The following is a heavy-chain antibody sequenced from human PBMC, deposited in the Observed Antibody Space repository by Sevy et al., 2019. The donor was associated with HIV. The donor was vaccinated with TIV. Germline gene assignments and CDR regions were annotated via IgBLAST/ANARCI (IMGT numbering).Heavy chain of an antibody. Sequence: GGSLRLSCAASEITISNYAMNWVRQAPGKELEWVSGISASGGSTYYADSVKGRFTIFRDTSKNTLYLQMNSLRAEDTATYYCAGTMGYFDYWGQGTLVTVSS. CDR1: EITISNYA. D-gene: IGHD3-3*01. CDR3: AGTMGYFDY. CDR2: ISASGGST. V-gene: IGHV3-23*01. J-gene: IGHJ4*02.